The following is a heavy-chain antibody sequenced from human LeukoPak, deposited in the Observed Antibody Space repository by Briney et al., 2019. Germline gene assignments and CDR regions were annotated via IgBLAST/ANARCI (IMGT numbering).Heavy chain of an antibody. CDR2: ISAYNGNT. CDR3: ARDRGGPWENYFDY. J-gene: IGHJ4*02. V-gene: IGHV1-18*01. D-gene: IGHD1-26*01. Sequence: GASVKVSCKASGYTFTSYGISWVRQAPGQGLEWMGWISAYNGNTNYAQKLLGRVTMTTDTSTSTAYMELRSLRSDDTAVYYCARDRGGPWENYFDYWGQGTLVTVSS. CDR1: GYTFTSYG.